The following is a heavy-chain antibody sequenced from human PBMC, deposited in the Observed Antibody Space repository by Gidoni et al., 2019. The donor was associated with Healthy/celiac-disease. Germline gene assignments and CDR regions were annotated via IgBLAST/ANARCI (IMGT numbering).Heavy chain of an antibody. D-gene: IGHD6-19*01. Sequence: EVQLVESGGGLVQPGRSLRLSCEASGFTFDDYAMHWVRQAPGKGLEWVSGISWNSGSLGYADSVKGRFTISRDNAKNSLYLQMNSLRAEDTALYYCAKDILRQAESGWLVAFDIWGQGTMVTVSS. J-gene: IGHJ3*02. CDR2: ISWNSGSL. V-gene: IGHV3-9*01. CDR1: GFTFDDYA. CDR3: AKDILRQAESGWLVAFDI.